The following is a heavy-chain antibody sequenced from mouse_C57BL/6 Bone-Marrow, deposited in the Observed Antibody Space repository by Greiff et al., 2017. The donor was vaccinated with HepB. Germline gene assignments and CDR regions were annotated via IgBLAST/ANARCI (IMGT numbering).Heavy chain of an antibody. CDR2: IYPRSGNT. J-gene: IGHJ2*01. V-gene: IGHV1-81*01. CDR3: ARTPLYYDYDGY. D-gene: IGHD2-4*01. CDR1: GYTFTSYG. Sequence: QVQLKESGAELARPGASVKLSCKASGYTFTSYGISWVKQRTGQGLEWIGEIYPRSGNTYYTEKFKGKATLTADKSSSTAYMELRSLTSEDSAVYFYARTPLYYDYDGYWGQGTTLTVSS.